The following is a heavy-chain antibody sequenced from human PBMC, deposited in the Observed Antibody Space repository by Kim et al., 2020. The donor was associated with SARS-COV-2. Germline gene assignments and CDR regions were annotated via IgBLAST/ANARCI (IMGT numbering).Heavy chain of an antibody. J-gene: IGHJ4*02. CDR2: IYYSGST. Sequence: SETLSLTCTVSGASIRSYYWNWIRQPPGKGLEWIGYIYYSGSTNYNPSLKSRVTISVDTSKNQFSLKLNSVTAADTAVYYCARARLPNPWDFDYWGQGTLVTVSS. CDR3: ARARLPNPWDFDY. V-gene: IGHV4-59*08. D-gene: IGHD6-25*01. CDR1: GASIRSYY.